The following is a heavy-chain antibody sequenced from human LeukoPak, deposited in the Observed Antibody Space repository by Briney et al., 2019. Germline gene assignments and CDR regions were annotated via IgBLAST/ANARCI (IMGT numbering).Heavy chain of an antibody. CDR1: GYTSTGYY. D-gene: IGHD1-1*01. CDR2: INPNSGGT. CDR3: ASEGELERRGASYFDY. J-gene: IGHJ4*02. V-gene: IGHV1-2*02. Sequence: GASVKVSCKASGYTSTGYYMHWVRQAPGQGLEWMGWINPNSGGTNYAQKFQGRVTMTRDTSISTAYMELSRLTSDDTAVYYCASEGELERRGASYFDYWGQGTLVTVSS.